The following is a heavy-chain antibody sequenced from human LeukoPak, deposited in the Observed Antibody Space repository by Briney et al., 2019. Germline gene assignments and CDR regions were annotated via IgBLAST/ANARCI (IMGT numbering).Heavy chain of an antibody. CDR1: GFTFDDYA. V-gene: IGHV3-9*01. Sequence: PGRSLRLSCAASGFTFDDYAMHWVRQAPGKGLEGVSGISWNSGSIGYADSVKGRFTISRDNAKNSLYLQMNSLRAEDTALYYCAKAVYYGSGSHFDYWGQGTLVTVSS. CDR2: ISWNSGSI. CDR3: AKAVYYGSGSHFDY. D-gene: IGHD3-10*01. J-gene: IGHJ4*02.